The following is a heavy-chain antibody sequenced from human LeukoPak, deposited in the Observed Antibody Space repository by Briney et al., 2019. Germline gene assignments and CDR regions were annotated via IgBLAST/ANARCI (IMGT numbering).Heavy chain of an antibody. Sequence: ASVKVSCKASGYTFASYDINWVRQAPGQGLEWMGWMNPNSGNAGYAQKFQGRVTTSWNTSISTAYMGLSSLRSEDTALYYCARGTGGATGWSYYMDVWGKGTTVTVSS. J-gene: IGHJ6*03. CDR3: ARGTGGATGWSYYMDV. D-gene: IGHD6-19*01. V-gene: IGHV1-8*03. CDR2: MNPNSGNA. CDR1: GYTFASYD.